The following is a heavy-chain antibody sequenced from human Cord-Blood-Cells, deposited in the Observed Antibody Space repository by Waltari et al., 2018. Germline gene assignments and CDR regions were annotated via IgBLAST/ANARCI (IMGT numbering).Heavy chain of an antibody. V-gene: IGHV4-39*01. D-gene: IGHD3-22*01. Sequence: QLQLQESGPGLVKPSETLSLTCTVSGGSISSSSYYWGWIRQPPRKGLEWIGSIYYSGSPYYNPSLKSRVTISVDTSKNQFSLKLSSVTAADTAVYYCARASAYYYDSSGYYWFDPWGQGTLVTVSS. J-gene: IGHJ5*02. CDR1: GGSISSSSYY. CDR2: IYYSGSP. CDR3: ARASAYYYDSSGYYWFDP.